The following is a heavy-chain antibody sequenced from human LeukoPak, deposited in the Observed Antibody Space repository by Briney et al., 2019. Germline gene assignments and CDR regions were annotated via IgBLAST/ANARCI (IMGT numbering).Heavy chain of an antibody. CDR3: AHIMRRGYSGYDSLSFDY. Sequence: ASVKVSCKASGYTFTGYYMHWVRQAPGQGLEWMGWINPNSGGTNYAQKFQGRVTMTRDTSISTAYMELSRLRSDDTAVYYCAHIMRRGYSGYDSLSFDYWGQGTLVTVSS. J-gene: IGHJ4*02. V-gene: IGHV1-2*02. CDR2: INPNSGGT. D-gene: IGHD5-12*01. CDR1: GYTFTGYY.